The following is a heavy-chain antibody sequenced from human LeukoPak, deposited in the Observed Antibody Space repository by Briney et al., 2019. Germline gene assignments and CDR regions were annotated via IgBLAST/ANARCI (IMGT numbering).Heavy chain of an antibody. D-gene: IGHD3-10*01. Sequence: PGGSLRLSCVASGFTFSRCGMNWVRQAPGKGLEWVSSISGSTTYIYYADSVKGRFTISRDNAKNSLYLQMNSLRAEDTAVYYCARFPRSSLGHYYYYYYMDVWGKGTTVTVSS. CDR3: ARFPRSSLGHYYYYYYMDV. CDR2: ISGSTTYI. V-gene: IGHV3-21*01. CDR1: GFTFSRCG. J-gene: IGHJ6*03.